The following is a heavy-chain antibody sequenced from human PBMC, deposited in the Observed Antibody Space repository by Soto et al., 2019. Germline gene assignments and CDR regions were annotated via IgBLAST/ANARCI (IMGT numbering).Heavy chain of an antibody. V-gene: IGHV1-69*13. D-gene: IGHD2-2*01. CDR3: ARLISSVVVPAASTFLSGMDV. CDR1: GGTFSSYA. Sequence: ASVKVSCKASGGTFSSYAISWVRQAPGQGLEWMGGIIPIFGTANYAQKFQGRVTITADESTSTAYMELSSLRSEDTAVYYCARLISSVVVPAASTFLSGMDVWGQGTTVTVSS. CDR2: IIPIFGTA. J-gene: IGHJ6*02.